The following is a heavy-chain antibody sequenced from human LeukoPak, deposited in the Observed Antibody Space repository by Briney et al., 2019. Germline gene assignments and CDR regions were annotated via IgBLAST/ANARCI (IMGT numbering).Heavy chain of an antibody. D-gene: IGHD3-9*01. V-gene: IGHV4-30-4*01. CDR3: ARENYDILTGYLD. CDR1: GGSISSGDYY. J-gene: IGHJ4*02. Sequence: PSQTLSLTCTVSGGSISSGDYYWSWIRQPPGKGLEWIGYIYYSGSTYYNPSLKSRVTISVDTSKNQFSLKLSSVTAADTAVYYCARENYDILTGYLDWGQRTLVADSS. CDR2: IYYSGST.